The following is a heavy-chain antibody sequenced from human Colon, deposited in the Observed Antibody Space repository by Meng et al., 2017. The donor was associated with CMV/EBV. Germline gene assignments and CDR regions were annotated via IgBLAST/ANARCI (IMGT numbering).Heavy chain of an antibody. V-gene: IGHV1-8*03. CDR1: GYTFTSYD. J-gene: IGHJ4*02. CDR3: ARGGYCSSTSCYRSFNY. D-gene: IGHD2-2*03. Sequence: ASVKVSCKASGYTFTSYDINWVRQATGQGLEWMGWMNPNSGNTGYAQKFQGRVTITRNTSISTAYMELSSLRPEDTAVYYCARGGYCSSTSCYRSFNYWGQGTLVTVSS. CDR2: MNPNSGNT.